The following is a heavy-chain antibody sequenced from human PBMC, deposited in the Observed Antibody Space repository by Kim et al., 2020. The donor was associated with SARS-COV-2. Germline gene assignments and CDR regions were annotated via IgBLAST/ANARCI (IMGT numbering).Heavy chain of an antibody. Sequence: GESLKISCKGSGYSFTSYWIGWVRQMPGKGLEWMGIIYPGDSDTRYSPSFQGQVTISADKSISTAYLQWSSLKASDTAMYYCARDIVVVPAASPSPRASYYYYGMDVWGQGTTVTVSS. CDR2: IYPGDSDT. D-gene: IGHD2-2*01. CDR1: GYSFTSYW. J-gene: IGHJ6*02. CDR3: ARDIVVVPAASPSPRASYYYYGMDV. V-gene: IGHV5-51*01.